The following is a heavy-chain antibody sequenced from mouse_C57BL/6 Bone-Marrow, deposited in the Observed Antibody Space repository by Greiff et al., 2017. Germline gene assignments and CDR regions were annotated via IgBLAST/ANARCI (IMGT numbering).Heavy chain of an antibody. CDR2: ISRGCSTI. Sequence: EVQGVESGGGLVKPGGSLKLSCAASGFSFSDYGMHWVRQAPEKGLEWVAYISRGCSTIYYAVTVKGRFTITGDKAKNTVFLQMNSLRSEDTAVYYCARGKVKYAGAWFAYWGQGTLVTVSA. J-gene: IGHJ3*01. CDR3: ARGKVKYAGAWFAY. D-gene: IGHD5-1-1*01. CDR1: GFSFSDYG. V-gene: IGHV5-17*01.